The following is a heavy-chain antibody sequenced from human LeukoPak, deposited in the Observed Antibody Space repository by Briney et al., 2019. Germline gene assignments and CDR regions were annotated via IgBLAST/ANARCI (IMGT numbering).Heavy chain of an antibody. V-gene: IGHV6-1*01. J-gene: IGHJ4*01. CDR2: TCYRSKWYN. CDR3: ERDWSSAWSH. Sequence: SQTRSLTCAFSGDSVSSNSAALHWTAQFPSGDLEWLGRTCYRSKWYNDYAVSVKSHIPINPDTSKNQFSLQLNSVTPEDTAVYYCERDWSSAWSHWGQGTMVTVSS. D-gene: IGHD6-19*01. CDR1: GDSVSSNSAA.